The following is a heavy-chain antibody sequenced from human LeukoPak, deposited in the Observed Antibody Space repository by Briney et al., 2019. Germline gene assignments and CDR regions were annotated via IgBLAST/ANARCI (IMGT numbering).Heavy chain of an antibody. CDR1: GGSISSYY. Sequence: SETLSLTCTVSGGSISSYYWSWIRQPPGKGLEWIGYIYHSGSTNYNPSLKSRVTISVDTSKNQFSLKLSSVTAADTAVYYCARSMITFGDPGHYYMDVWGKGTTVTVSS. CDR3: ARSMITFGDPGHYYMDV. D-gene: IGHD3-16*01. J-gene: IGHJ6*03. CDR2: IYHSGST. V-gene: IGHV4-59*01.